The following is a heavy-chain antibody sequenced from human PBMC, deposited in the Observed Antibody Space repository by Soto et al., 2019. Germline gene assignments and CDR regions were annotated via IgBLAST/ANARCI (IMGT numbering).Heavy chain of an antibody. CDR1: GFTLSSYG. D-gene: IGHD4-17*01. CDR3: AKDYGDWTGLYYYGMDV. Sequence: QVQLVESGGGVVQPGRSLRLSCAASGFTLSSYGMHWVRQAPGKGLEWVAVIWYNGSDKKYADSVKGRFTISRDNSEKTLYLQMNSLRAEDTAVYYCAKDYGDWTGLYYYGMDVWGQGTTVTVSS. J-gene: IGHJ6*02. V-gene: IGHV3-33*06. CDR2: IWYNGSDK.